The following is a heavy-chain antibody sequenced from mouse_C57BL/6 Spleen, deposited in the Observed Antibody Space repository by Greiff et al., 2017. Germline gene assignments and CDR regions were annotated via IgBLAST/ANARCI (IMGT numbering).Heavy chain of an antibody. J-gene: IGHJ3*01. V-gene: IGHV1-64*01. CDR2: IHPNSGST. CDR3: ASDYDDGWFAY. Sequence: QVPLQQPGAELVKPGASVKLSCKASGYTFTSYWMHWVKQRPGQGLEWIGMIHPNSGSTNYNEKFKSKATLTVDKSSSPAYMQLSSLTSEDSAVYYCASDYDDGWFAYWGQGTLVTVSA. D-gene: IGHD2-4*01. CDR1: GYTFTSYW.